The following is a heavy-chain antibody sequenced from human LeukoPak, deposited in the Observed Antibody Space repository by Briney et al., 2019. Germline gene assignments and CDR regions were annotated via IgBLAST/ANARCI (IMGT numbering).Heavy chain of an antibody. V-gene: IGHV3-33*08. J-gene: IGHJ6*02. CDR2: IWYDGSDK. CDR3: ARGIDSMLGAASLFYYYGMDV. CDR1: GLSFNSCG. D-gene: IGHD1-26*01. Sequence: PGRSLRLSCAASGLSFNSCGMHWVRQAPGKGLEWVAVIWYDGSDKNYVDSVKGRFTISRDNSKNTVYLQMNSLRAEDTAVYYCARGIDSMLGAASLFYYYGMDVWGQGTTVTVSS.